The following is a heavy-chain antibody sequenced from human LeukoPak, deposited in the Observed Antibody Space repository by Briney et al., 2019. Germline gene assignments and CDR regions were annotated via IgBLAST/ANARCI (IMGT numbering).Heavy chain of an antibody. CDR2: VRNKPNGYTT. J-gene: IGHJ4*02. D-gene: IGHD4-17*01. Sequence: GGSLRLSCAASGFSISDHYMDWVRQAAGKGLEWVGRVRNKPNGYTTDYGTSVKGRFTISRDDSKDSLYLQMNSLTSEDTAVYYCTRVRHGDYFDYWGQGTLVSVSS. V-gene: IGHV3-72*01. CDR1: GFSISDHY. CDR3: TRVRHGDYFDY.